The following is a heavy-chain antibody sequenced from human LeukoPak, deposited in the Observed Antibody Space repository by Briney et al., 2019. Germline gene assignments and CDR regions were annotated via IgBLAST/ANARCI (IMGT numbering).Heavy chain of an antibody. V-gene: IGHV3-7*01. CDR2: IKPDGSEK. D-gene: IGHD6-13*01. J-gene: IGHJ4*02. CDR3: ARQTAGIDY. Sequence: GGSLRLSCAVSGFNFDSYWMTWVRQAPGKGLEWVANIKPDGSEKYYVDSVKGRFTISRDNAKNSLYLQMNSLRAEDTAVYYCARQTAGIDYWGQGTLVTVSS. CDR1: GFNFDSYW.